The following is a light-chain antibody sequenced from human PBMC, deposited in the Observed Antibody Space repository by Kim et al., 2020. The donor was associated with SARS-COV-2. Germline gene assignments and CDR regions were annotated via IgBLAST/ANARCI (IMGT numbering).Light chain of an antibody. CDR1: TGAVTIGHN. CDR2: DTI. V-gene: IGLV7-46*01. CDR3: LLSYSSGWV. Sequence: PGNTLTLSCGSSTGAVTIGHNPSLSQQKPGQAPRTLIYDTINKHSWTPARFSGSLLGGKAALALSGAQPEDEADYYCLLSYSSGWVFGGGTQLTVL. J-gene: IGLJ3*02.